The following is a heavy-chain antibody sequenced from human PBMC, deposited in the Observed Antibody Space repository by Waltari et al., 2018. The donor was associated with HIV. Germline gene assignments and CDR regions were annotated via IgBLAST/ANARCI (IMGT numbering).Heavy chain of an antibody. Sequence: EVQLVESGGGLVKPGGSLRLSCVASGFSVSGYSMNWVRQAPGKGLEWVSSLSPSGDCMIYADSLKGRFTISRDNDKNSLYLEMNSLRAEDTALYYCARQGGGYCTTRSCYDFDYWGQGTLVTVSS. CDR3: ARQGGGYCTTRSCYDFDY. J-gene: IGHJ4*02. CDR1: GFSVSGYS. CDR2: LSPSGDCM. D-gene: IGHD2-2*01. V-gene: IGHV3-21*06.